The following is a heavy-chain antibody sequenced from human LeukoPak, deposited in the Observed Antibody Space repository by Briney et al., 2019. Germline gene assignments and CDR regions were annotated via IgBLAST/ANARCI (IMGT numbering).Heavy chain of an antibody. D-gene: IGHD1-7*01. CDR3: ARDFGTRRRDDAFDI. Sequence: PGGSLRLSCAASGFTFSSYWMSWVRQAPVKGLEWVANIKQDGSEKYYVDSVKGRFTISRDNAKNSLYLQMNSLRAEDTAVYYCARDFGTRRRDDAFDIWGQGTMVTVSS. CDR2: IKQDGSEK. V-gene: IGHV3-7*01. J-gene: IGHJ3*02. CDR1: GFTFSSYW.